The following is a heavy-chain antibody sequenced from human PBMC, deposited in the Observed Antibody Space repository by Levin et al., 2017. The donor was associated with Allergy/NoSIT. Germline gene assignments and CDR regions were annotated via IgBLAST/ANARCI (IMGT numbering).Heavy chain of an antibody. J-gene: IGHJ5*02. CDR3: ARGLYDSSGDSSGYWFDP. CDR2: IFYSGDA. D-gene: IGHD3-22*01. Sequence: SETLSLTCSVSGDSMKSGDFYWSWIRQSPGKGLEWVGGIFYSGDAYYNPSLKSRTTISLDTAKTQFSLKVTAVTAADTGVYYCARGLYDSSGDSSGYWFDPWGHGTQVTVAS. CDR1: GDSMKSGDFY. V-gene: IGHV4-30-4*01.